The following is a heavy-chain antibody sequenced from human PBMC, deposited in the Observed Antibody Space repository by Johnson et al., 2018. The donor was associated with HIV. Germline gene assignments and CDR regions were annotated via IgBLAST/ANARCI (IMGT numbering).Heavy chain of an antibody. CDR3: ARGSYDGDAFDI. V-gene: IGHV3-13*01. Sequence: VQLVESGGGLKQPGGSLRLSCAASGFTFSSYDMHWVRQATGKGLEWVSTIGTAGDTYYPGSVKGRFTVSREDAKNSLYLQVNSLRAGDTALYYCARGSYDGDAFDIWGQGTMVTVSS. CDR2: IGTAGDT. D-gene: IGHD1-26*01. CDR1: GFTFSSYD. J-gene: IGHJ3*02.